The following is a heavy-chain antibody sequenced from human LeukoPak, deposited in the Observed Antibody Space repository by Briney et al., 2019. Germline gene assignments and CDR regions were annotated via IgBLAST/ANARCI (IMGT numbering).Heavy chain of an antibody. Sequence: ASVKVSCKASGYTFTSYDINWVRQATGQGLEWMGRINPNSGGTNYAQKFQGRATMTRDTSISTAYMELTRLRSDDTAVYYCARESVEVYFDYWGQGTLVTVSS. CDR3: ARESVEVYFDY. D-gene: IGHD4-23*01. CDR2: INPNSGGT. V-gene: IGHV1-2*06. J-gene: IGHJ4*02. CDR1: GYTFTSYD.